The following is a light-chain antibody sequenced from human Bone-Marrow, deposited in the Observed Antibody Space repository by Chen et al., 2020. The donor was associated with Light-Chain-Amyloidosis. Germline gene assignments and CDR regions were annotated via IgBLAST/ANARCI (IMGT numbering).Light chain of an antibody. CDR1: SSNIGAGYD. CDR3: QSYDSSLSGWV. Sequence: QSVLTQPPSVSGAPGQRATISCTGSSSNIGAGYDVHWYQQLPGTAPKLLIYVNTNRPSGVPDRFSGSKSGTSASLAITGLQAEDEADYYCQSYDSSLSGWVFGGGTKLTVL. J-gene: IGLJ3*02. V-gene: IGLV1-40*01. CDR2: VNT.